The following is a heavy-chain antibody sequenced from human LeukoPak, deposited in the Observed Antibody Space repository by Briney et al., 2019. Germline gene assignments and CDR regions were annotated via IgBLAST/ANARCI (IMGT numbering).Heavy chain of an antibody. D-gene: IGHD2-15*01. V-gene: IGHV4-59*01. CDR2: IYYSGST. CDR3: ARGGFSGGILRYFDL. CDR1: GASSNIYY. Sequence: PSETLSLTCTVSGASSNIYYWSWIRQPPGKGLEWIGYIYYSGSTNYNPSLKSRVTISVDTSKNQFSLNLRSVNAADTAVYYCARGGFSGGILRYFDLWGRGTLVTVSS. J-gene: IGHJ2*01.